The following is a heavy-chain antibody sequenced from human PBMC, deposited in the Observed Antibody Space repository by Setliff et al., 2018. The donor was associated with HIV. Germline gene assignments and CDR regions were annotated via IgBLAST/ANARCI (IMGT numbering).Heavy chain of an antibody. D-gene: IGHD1-26*01. V-gene: IGHV4-34*01. CDR2: INHRGST. CDR1: GGSLSGYY. Sequence: NPSETLSLTCAVYGGSLSGYYWSWIRQSPGKGLEWIGEINHRGSTNYNPSFKSRVTISPDTSKNQFSLKMNSVTAADTAVYYCATWRGVGATAWGQGTLVTVSS. J-gene: IGHJ4*02. CDR3: ATWRGVGATA.